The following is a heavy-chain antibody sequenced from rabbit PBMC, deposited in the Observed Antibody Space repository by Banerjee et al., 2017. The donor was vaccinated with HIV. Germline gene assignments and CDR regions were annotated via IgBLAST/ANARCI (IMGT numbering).Heavy chain of an antibody. J-gene: IGHJ4*01. CDR2: IGSGSGTT. Sequence: QSLEESGGDLVKPGASLTLTCTASGSSFSGIYYMCWVRQAPGKGLEWIGCIGSGSGTTWYASWAKGRFTISKTSSTTVTLQMTSLTAADTATYFCARDFWYSLNLWGQGTLVTVS. D-gene: IGHD7-1*01. V-gene: IGHV1S40*01. CDR1: GSSFSGIYY. CDR3: ARDFWYSLNL.